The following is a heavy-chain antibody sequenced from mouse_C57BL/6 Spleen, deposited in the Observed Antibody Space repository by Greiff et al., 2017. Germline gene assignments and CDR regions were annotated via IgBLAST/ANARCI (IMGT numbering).Heavy chain of an antibody. CDR2: INPNNGGT. V-gene: IGHV1-18*01. D-gene: IGHD3-3*01. CDR1: GFTFTDYN. Sequence: EVQLVESGPELVKPGASVKIPCKASGFTFTDYNMDWVKQSHGKSLEWIGDINPNNGGTIYDQKFKGKVTLTVDKSSSTAYMELSSLTSEDTAVYYCARGRAVFAYWGQGTLVTVSA. J-gene: IGHJ3*01. CDR3: ARGRAVFAY.